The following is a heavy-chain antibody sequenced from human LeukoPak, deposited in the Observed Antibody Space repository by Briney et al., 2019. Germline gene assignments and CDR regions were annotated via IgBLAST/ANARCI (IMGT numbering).Heavy chain of an antibody. CDR2: IYYSGST. CDR1: GGSVSSGSYY. CDR3: ARALGTVYRASYYYYGMDV. J-gene: IGHJ6*02. V-gene: IGHV4-61*01. D-gene: IGHD1-14*01. Sequence: SETLSLTCTVSGGSVSSGSYYWSWIRQPPGKGLEWIGYIYYSGSTNYNPSLKSRVTISADTSKNQFSLKLSSVTAADTAVYYCARALGTVYRASYYYYGMDVWGQGTTVTVSS.